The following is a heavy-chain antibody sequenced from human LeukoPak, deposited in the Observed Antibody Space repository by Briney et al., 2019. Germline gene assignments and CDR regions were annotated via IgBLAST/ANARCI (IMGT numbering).Heavy chain of an antibody. V-gene: IGHV4-31*03. Sequence: PSETLSLTCTVSVVSITSGGYYWSWIRQQPGKGLEWIGYIYYRGSTQYNPSLKSRVNISVDTPKNQFSLKVSSVTAEDTVVYYCARTSYSFDYWGQGTLVTVSS. CDR2: IYYRGST. D-gene: IGHD3-10*01. CDR3: ARTSYSFDY. CDR1: VVSITSGGYY. J-gene: IGHJ4*02.